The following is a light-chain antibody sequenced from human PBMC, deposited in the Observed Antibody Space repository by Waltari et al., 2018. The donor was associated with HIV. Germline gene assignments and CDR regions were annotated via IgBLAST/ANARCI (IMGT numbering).Light chain of an antibody. CDR1: QSISGSY. V-gene: IGKV3-20*01. CDR2: GAS. Sequence: EIVLTQSPGTLSLSPGERATLSCSATQSISGSYLAWYQQKPGHAPRLLIYGASSRATGIPDRYSGSGSGTDFTLTISRLEPEDFAVYFCQQYGSSPPLTFGGGTKVEIK. J-gene: IGKJ4*01. CDR3: QQYGSSPPLT.